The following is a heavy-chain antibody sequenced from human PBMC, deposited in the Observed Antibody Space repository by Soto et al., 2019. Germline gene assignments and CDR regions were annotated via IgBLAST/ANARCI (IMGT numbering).Heavy chain of an antibody. D-gene: IGHD6-19*01. J-gene: IGHJ6*02. CDR3: ARGAAVAGSNYYYGMDV. Sequence: AASVKVSCKASGGTFSSYAISWVRQAPGQGLEWMGGIIPIFGTANYAQKFQGRVTITADESTSTAYMELSSLRSEDTAVYYCARGAAVAGSNYYYGMDVWGQGTTVTVSS. CDR1: GGTFSSYA. V-gene: IGHV1-69*13. CDR2: IIPIFGTA.